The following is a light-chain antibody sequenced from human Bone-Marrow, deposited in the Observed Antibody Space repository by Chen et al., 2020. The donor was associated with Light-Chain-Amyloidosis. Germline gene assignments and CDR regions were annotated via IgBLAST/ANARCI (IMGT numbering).Light chain of an antibody. CDR1: QNIGSS. Sequence: EVPLTQSPAFQSVTPKEKVTITCRASQNIGSSLHWYQQKPDQSPKLLIKFASQSFSGVPSRFSGSGSGTDFTLTINSLEAEDAATYFCHQSRNLPHTFGQGTKLEIK. CDR3: HQSRNLPHT. J-gene: IGKJ2*01. V-gene: IGKV6-21*01. CDR2: FAS.